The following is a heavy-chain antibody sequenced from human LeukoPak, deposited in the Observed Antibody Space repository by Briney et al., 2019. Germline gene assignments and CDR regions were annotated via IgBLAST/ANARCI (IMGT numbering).Heavy chain of an antibody. Sequence: PGGSLRLSCAASGFTFSNYGMLWVRQAPGKGLEWVAVIWYDGSNKYYADSVRGRFTISRDTPKNTLYLQMNSLRAEDTAVYYCARDIGTTVTTLDYWGQGALVTVSS. D-gene: IGHD4-17*01. CDR2: IWYDGSNK. J-gene: IGHJ4*02. V-gene: IGHV3-33*01. CDR3: ARDIGTTVTTLDY. CDR1: GFTFSNYG.